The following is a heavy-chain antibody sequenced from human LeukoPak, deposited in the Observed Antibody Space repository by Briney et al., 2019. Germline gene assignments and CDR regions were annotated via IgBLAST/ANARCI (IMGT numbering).Heavy chain of an antibody. V-gene: IGHV1-18*01. CDR1: GYTFTSYG. J-gene: IGHJ6*02. Sequence: ASVKVSCKASGYTFTSYGISWVRQAPGQGLECMGWISAYNGNTNYAQKLQGRVTMTTDTSTSTAYMELRSLRSDDTAVYYCARELYCSGGSCYPLGYGMDVWGQGTTVTVSS. CDR2: ISAYNGNT. D-gene: IGHD2-15*01. CDR3: ARELYCSGGSCYPLGYGMDV.